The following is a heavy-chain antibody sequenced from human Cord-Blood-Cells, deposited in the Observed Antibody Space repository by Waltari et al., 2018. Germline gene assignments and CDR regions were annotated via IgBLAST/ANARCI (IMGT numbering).Heavy chain of an antibody. J-gene: IGHJ3*02. CDR1: GVTFRSYS. CDR3: ARGRQGAFDI. V-gene: IGHV3-48*02. Sequence: EVQLVESGGGLVQPGGSLRLSCAASGVTFRSYSMNWVRQAPGKGLEWISYISSSISTIYYADSVKGRFTISRDNAKNLLYLQMNSLRDEDTAVYYCARGRQGAFDIWGQGTMVTVSS. CDR2: ISSSISTI.